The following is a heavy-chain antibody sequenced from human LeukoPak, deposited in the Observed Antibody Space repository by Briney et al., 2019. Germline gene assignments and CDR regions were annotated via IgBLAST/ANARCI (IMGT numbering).Heavy chain of an antibody. J-gene: IGHJ3*02. Sequence: PGRSLRLSCAASGFTFSSYGMHWVRQAPGKGLEWVAVISYDGSNKYYADSVKGRFTISRDNAKNSLYLQMNSLRAEDTAVYYCARFSNEYAFDIWGQGAMVTVSS. CDR1: GFTFSSYG. D-gene: IGHD4-11*01. CDR2: ISYDGSNK. V-gene: IGHV3-30*03. CDR3: ARFSNEYAFDI.